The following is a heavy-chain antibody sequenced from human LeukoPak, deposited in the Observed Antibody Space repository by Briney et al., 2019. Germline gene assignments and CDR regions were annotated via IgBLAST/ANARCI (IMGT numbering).Heavy chain of an antibody. J-gene: IGHJ4*02. Sequence: PSETLSLTCTVSGGSISSYYWSWIRQPPGKGLEWIGYIYYSGSTNYNPSLKSRVTISVDTSKNQFSLKLSSVTAADTAVYYCARYYYDSSGWYYFDYWGQGTLVTVSS. V-gene: IGHV4-59*01. CDR1: GGSISSYY. D-gene: IGHD3-22*01. CDR2: IYYSGST. CDR3: ARYYYDSSGWYYFDY.